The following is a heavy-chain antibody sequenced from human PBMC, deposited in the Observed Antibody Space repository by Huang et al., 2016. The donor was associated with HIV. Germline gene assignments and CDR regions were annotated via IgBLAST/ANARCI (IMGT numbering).Heavy chain of an antibody. D-gene: IGHD1-1*01. V-gene: IGHV3-48*01. CDR2: ISSSSNLI. J-gene: IGHJ4*02. Sequence: EVQLVESGGGLVQPGGSLRLSCAAYGFTFSNSNMNWVRQTPGKGLEGLSYISSSSNLIYDADSVKGRFTISRDNAQSTLYFQMNSLRAEDTAVYYCAKTSAMEQQLAGAWFWGQGTLVTVSS. CDR1: GFTFSNSN. CDR3: AKTSAMEQQLAGAWF.